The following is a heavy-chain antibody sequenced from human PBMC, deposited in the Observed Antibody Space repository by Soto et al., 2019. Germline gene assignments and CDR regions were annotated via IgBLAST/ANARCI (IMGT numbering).Heavy chain of an antibody. CDR2: INSDGSST. D-gene: IGHD2-8*01. Sequence: GESPKIPCAASGFPFSCYWMHLGRQAPVKGLVWVSRINSDGSSTSYADYVKGRFTISRDNAKNTLYLQMNSLRAEDTAVYYCAPSYIVLMVYAIRASAPWGQGTLVTVSS. CDR3: APSYIVLMVYAIRASAP. CDR1: GFPFSCYW. J-gene: IGHJ5*02. V-gene: IGHV3-74*01.